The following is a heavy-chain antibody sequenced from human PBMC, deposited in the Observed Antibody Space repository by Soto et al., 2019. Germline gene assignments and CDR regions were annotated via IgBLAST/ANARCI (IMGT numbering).Heavy chain of an antibody. Sequence: QVQLQESGPGLVKPSQTLSLTCTVSGGSISSGGYYWSWIRQHPGKGLEWIGYIYYSGSTYYNPSLKSRVTISVDTSKNQFSLKLSSVTAADTAMYYCATTPLGYCSGGSCYYFDYWGQGTLVTVSS. D-gene: IGHD2-15*01. J-gene: IGHJ4*02. CDR2: IYYSGST. V-gene: IGHV4-31*03. CDR1: GGSISSGGYY. CDR3: ATTPLGYCSGGSCYYFDY.